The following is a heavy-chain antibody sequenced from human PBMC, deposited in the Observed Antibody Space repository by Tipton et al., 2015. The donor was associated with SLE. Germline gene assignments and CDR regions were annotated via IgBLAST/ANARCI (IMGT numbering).Heavy chain of an antibody. CDR3: ARDRISMVRGIDGCAFDI. CDR1: GFSFSNYA. D-gene: IGHD3-10*01. CDR2: IWSDGSNK. Sequence: SGFSFSNYAMHWVRQTPGKGLEWVSLIWSDGSNKYYTDSVKGRFAISRDNSKNTLYLQLSGLRVEDTAVYYCARDRISMVRGIDGCAFDIWGQGTMVTVSS. J-gene: IGHJ3*02. V-gene: IGHV3-33*01.